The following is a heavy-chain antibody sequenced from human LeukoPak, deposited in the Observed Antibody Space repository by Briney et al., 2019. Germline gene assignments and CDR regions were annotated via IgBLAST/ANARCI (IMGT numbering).Heavy chain of an antibody. J-gene: IGHJ3*02. CDR2: ISYDGSNK. CDR3: ARDRGWAFDI. V-gene: IGHV3-30-3*01. Sequence: GGSLRLSRAASGFTFNSYAMHWVRQAPGKGLEWVAVISYDGSNKHYADSVKGRLTISRDNSKNTMYLPMNSLRIEDTAVYYCARDRGWAFDIWGQGTMVTVSS. CDR1: GFTFNSYA.